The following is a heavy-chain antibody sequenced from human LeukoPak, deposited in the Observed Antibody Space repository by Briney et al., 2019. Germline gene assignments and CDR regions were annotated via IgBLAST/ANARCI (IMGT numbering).Heavy chain of an antibody. J-gene: IGHJ4*02. CDR3: ARTVARIGY. D-gene: IGHD4-23*01. V-gene: IGHV3-48*03. CDR2: ISSSGSTI. Sequence: GGSLRLSCAASGFAFSSYEMNWVRQAPGKGLEWVSHISSSGSTIYYTDSVKGRFTISRDNSKNLLYLQMNSLRAEDTAIYYCARTVARIGYWGQGTLVTVSS. CDR1: GFAFSSYE.